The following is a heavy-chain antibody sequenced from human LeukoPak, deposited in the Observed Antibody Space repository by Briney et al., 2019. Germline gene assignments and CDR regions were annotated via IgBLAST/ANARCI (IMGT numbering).Heavy chain of an antibody. V-gene: IGHV3-23*01. CDR2: IGGSGSGT. CDR1: GFTFSSYA. Sequence: HPWGSLRLSCAASGFTFSSYAMIWVRQAPGKGLEWVSVIGGSGSGTHYANSVKGRFTISRDNSKNTLYLQMNILSAEDTAVYYCAKDWYDHWGQGTLVTVSS. CDR3: AKDWYDH. J-gene: IGHJ5*02.